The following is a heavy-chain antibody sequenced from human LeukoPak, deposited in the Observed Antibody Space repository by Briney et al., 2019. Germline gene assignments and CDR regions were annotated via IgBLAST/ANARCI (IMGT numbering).Heavy chain of an antibody. Sequence: ASVKVSCKVSGYTLTELSMHWVRQAPGKGLEWMGGFDPEDGETIYAQKFQGRVTMTEDTSTDTAYMELSSLRSEDTAVYYCAGGSGYYTSLDYWGQGTLVTVSS. CDR1: GYTLTELS. D-gene: IGHD3-3*01. J-gene: IGHJ4*02. V-gene: IGHV1-24*01. CDR2: FDPEDGET. CDR3: AGGSGYYTSLDY.